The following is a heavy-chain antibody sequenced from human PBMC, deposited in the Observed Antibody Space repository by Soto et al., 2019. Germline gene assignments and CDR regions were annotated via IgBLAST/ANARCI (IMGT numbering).Heavy chain of an antibody. V-gene: IGHV3-11*01. Sequence: GGSLRLSCAASGFTFSDYYMSWIRQAPGKGLEWVSYISSSGSTIYYADSVKGRFTISRDNAKNSLYLQMNSLRAEDTAVYYCARVEYWSGYDALFAFDIWGQGTMVTVSS. CDR1: GFTFSDYY. D-gene: IGHD5-12*01. CDR2: ISSSGSTI. CDR3: ARVEYWSGYDALFAFDI. J-gene: IGHJ3*02.